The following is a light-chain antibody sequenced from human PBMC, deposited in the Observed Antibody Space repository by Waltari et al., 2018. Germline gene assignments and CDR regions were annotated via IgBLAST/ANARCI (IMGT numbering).Light chain of an antibody. J-gene: IGKJ1*01. CDR2: KAS. CDR1: QSISSW. CDR3: LQYNTYPWT. Sequence: DIQMTQSPSTLSASLGDRVTITCRPSQSISSWLAWYQQKPGKAPKVLIYKASSLQTGVSSRFSGTGSGTDFTLTISRLRPDDFATYYCLQYNTYPWTFGQGTKVEIK. V-gene: IGKV1-5*03.